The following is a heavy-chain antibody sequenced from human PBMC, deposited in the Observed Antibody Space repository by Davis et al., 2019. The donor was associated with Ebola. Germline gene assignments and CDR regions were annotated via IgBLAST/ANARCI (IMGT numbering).Heavy chain of an antibody. CDR1: GYTFTSYG. CDR2: ISAYNGNT. CDR3: ARYLYCSSTSCYSGGQMDV. V-gene: IGHV1-18*01. J-gene: IGHJ6*02. D-gene: IGHD2-2*01. Sequence: SVTVPCKASGYTFTSYGISWVRQAPGQGLEWMGWISAYNGNTNYAQKLQGRVTMTTDTSTSTAYMELSSLRSEDTAVYYCARYLYCSSTSCYSGGQMDVWGQGTTVTVSS.